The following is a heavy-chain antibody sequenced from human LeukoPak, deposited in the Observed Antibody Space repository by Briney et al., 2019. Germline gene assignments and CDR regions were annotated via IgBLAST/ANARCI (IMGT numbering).Heavy chain of an antibody. D-gene: IGHD3-10*01. J-gene: IGHJ4*02. CDR2: INWNGGST. V-gene: IGHV3-20*04. CDR1: GFTFDDYG. Sequence: GGSLRLSCAASGFTFDDYGMSWVRQAPGKGLEWVSGINWNGGSTGYADSVKGRFTISRDNAKNSLYLQMNSLRAEDTAVYYCARFGSYGSGTAFDYWGQGTLVTVSS. CDR3: ARFGSYGSGTAFDY.